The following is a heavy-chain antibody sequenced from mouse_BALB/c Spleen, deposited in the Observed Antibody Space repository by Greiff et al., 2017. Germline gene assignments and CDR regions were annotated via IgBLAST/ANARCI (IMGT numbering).Heavy chain of an antibody. CDR2: ISSGGSYT. D-gene: IGHD2-14*01. V-gene: IGHV5-9-4*01. J-gene: IGHJ4*01. Sequence: EVQGVESGGGLVKPGGSLKLSCAASGFTFSSYAMSWVRQSPEKRLEWVAEISSGGSYTYYPDTVTGRFTISRDNAKNTLYLEMSSLRSEDTAMYYCASYRLHAMDYWGQGTSVTVSS. CDR3: ASYRLHAMDY. CDR1: GFTFSSYA.